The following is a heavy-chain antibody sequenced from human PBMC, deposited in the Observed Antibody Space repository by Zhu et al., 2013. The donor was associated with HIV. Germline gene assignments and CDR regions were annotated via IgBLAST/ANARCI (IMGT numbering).Heavy chain of an antibody. V-gene: IGHV4-61*01. D-gene: IGHD2-15*01. J-gene: IGHJ5*02. CDR1: GGSVSSGSYY. Sequence: QLQLQESGPGLVKPSETLSLTCTVSGGSVSSGSYYWSWIRQPPGKGLEWIGYIYYSGSTNYNPSLKSRVTISVDTSKNQFSLKLSSVTAADTAVYYCARAHTIGYCSGGSCFLNWFDPWGQGTLVTVSS. CDR2: IYYSGST. CDR3: ARAHTIGYCSGGSCFLNWFDP.